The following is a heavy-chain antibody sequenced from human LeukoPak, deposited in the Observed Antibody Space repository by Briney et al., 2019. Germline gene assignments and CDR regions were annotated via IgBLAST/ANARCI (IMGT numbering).Heavy chain of an antibody. CDR2: IRRRSNRYTT. D-gene: IGHD3-16*01. V-gene: IGHV3-72*01. J-gene: IGHJ3*02. CDR3: TRDGGEGGNSAFDI. Sequence: GGSLRLSCAASGFPFSDYILDWVRQAPGQGLELVCRIRRRSNRYTTEYAASVKGRFIVSRDDSKNSLYLQMNNLRTEDTAVYHCTRDGGEGGNSAFDIWGQGTAVTVSS. CDR1: GFPFSDYI.